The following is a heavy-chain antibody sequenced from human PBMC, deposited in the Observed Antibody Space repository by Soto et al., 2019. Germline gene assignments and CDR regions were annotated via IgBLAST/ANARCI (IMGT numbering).Heavy chain of an antibody. Sequence: GSLRLSCAASGFTFSAYVMSWVRQAPGKGLEWVSSITSSGGGTHYADSVKGRFTVSRDNSKNTVYLQMNSLRDEDTAVYYCAKLTAAWGQGTLVTVSS. V-gene: IGHV3-23*01. CDR2: ITSSGGGT. CDR1: GFTFSAYV. J-gene: IGHJ4*02. CDR3: AKLTAA. D-gene: IGHD6-13*01.